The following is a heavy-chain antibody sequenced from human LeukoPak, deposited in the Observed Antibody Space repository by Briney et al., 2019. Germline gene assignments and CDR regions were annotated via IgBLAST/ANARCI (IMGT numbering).Heavy chain of an antibody. J-gene: IGHJ4*02. Sequence: GGSLRLSCAASGFTFSDYYMSWIRQAPGKGLEWVSYISSSSSYIYYADSVKGRFTISRDNAKNSLYLQMNSLRAEDTAVYYCAAGATLELGNYWGQGTLVTVSS. V-gene: IGHV3-11*06. CDR3: AAGATLELGNY. D-gene: IGHD1-26*01. CDR1: GFTFSDYY. CDR2: ISSSSSYI.